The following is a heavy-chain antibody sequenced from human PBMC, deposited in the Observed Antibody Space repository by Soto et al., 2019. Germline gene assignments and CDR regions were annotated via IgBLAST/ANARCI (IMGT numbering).Heavy chain of an antibody. CDR2: IWYDGSNK. V-gene: IGHV3-33*01. CDR3: ERHIGGRHDSVFDY. D-gene: IGHD3-3*01. CDR1: GFTFSSYG. Sequence: QVQLVESGGGVVQPGRSLRLSCAASGFTFSSYGRHWVRQAPGKGLEWVAVIWYDGSNKYYADSVKGRFTISRDNSKNTLYLQMNSLRAEDTAVYYCERHIGGRHDSVFDYWGQRTLVTVSS. J-gene: IGHJ4*02.